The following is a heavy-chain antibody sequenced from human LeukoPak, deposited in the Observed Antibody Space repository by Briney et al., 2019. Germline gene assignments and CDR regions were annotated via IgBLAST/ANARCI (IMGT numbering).Heavy chain of an antibody. CDR1: GGSFSGYY. Sequence: SETLSLTCAVYGGSFSGYYWSWIRQPPGKRLEWIGEINHSGSTNYNPSLKSRVTISVDTSKNQFSLKLSSVTAADTAVYYCARGRWLQPFDYWGQGTLVTVSS. D-gene: IGHD5-24*01. J-gene: IGHJ4*02. CDR2: INHSGST. V-gene: IGHV4-34*01. CDR3: ARGRWLQPFDY.